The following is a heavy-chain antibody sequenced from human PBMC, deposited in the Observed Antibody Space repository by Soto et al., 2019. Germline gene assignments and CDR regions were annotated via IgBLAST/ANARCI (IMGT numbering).Heavy chain of an antibody. D-gene: IGHD2-15*01. CDR1: GGTFSSYA. CDR2: IIPIFGTA. Sequence: QVQLVQSGAEVKKPGSSVKVSCKASGGTFSSYAISWVRQAPGQGLEWMGGIIPIFGTANYAQKFQGRVTITADESTSTAYMELSRLRSEDTAVYYCARESVERRCSGGSCYSFSYYYYGMDVWGQGTTVTVSS. CDR3: ARESVERRCSGGSCYSFSYYYYGMDV. V-gene: IGHV1-69*01. J-gene: IGHJ6*02.